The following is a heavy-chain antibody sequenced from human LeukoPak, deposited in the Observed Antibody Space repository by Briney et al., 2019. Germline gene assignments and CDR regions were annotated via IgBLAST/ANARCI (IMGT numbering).Heavy chain of an antibody. CDR2: MNPNSGNT. D-gene: IGHD6-6*01. Sequence: ASVKVSCKASGYTFTSYDINWVRQATGQGLEWMGWMNPNSGNTGYAQKFQGRVTMTRNTSINTAYMELSSLRSEDTAVYYCARGGEYSSSSGDYFDYWGQGTLVTVSS. CDR3: ARGGEYSSSSGDYFDY. CDR1: GYTFTSYD. V-gene: IGHV1-8*01. J-gene: IGHJ4*02.